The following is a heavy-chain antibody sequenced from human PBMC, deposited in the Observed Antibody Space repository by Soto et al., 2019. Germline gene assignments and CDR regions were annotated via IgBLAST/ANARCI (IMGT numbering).Heavy chain of an antibody. D-gene: IGHD4-17*01. CDR2: IRGSGGST. Sequence: EVQLLESGGGLVQPGGSLRLSCAASGFTFSSYAMSCVRQAPGKGLEWVSAIRGSGGSTYYADSVKGRFTISRDNSKNTLYLQMNSLRAEDTAVYYCAKYYGDYGYWYFDLWGRGTLVTVSS. V-gene: IGHV3-23*01. CDR3: AKYYGDYGYWYFDL. J-gene: IGHJ2*01. CDR1: GFTFSSYA.